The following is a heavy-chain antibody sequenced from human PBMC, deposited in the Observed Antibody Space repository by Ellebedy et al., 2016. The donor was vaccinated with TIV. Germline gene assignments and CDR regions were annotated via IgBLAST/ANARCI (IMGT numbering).Heavy chain of an antibody. CDR1: GTSVSGGSYY. V-gene: IGHV4-61*01. CDR3: ARQSSLYYGSGSPIVDWFDP. Sequence: SETLSLTCTVSGTSVSGGSYYWTWIRQPPGKGLEWIGYIFHRGSSDYSPSLKSRATMSLDTSKNQFSLKLSSVTAADTAVYYCARQSSLYYGSGSPIVDWFDPWGQGSLVTVSS. CDR2: IFHRGSS. J-gene: IGHJ5*02. D-gene: IGHD3-10*01.